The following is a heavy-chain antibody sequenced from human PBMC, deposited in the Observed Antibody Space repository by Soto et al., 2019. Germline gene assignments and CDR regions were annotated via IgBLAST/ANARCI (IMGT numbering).Heavy chain of an antibody. Sequence: AETLSLTCAVYGGSFSGYYWSWIRQPPGKGQEWIGEINHSGSTNYNPSLKSRVTISVDTSKNQFSLKLSSVTAADTAVYYCARGHRSTLAAAANKYNWFDPWGQGTLVTVPS. D-gene: IGHD6-13*01. V-gene: IGHV4-34*01. J-gene: IGHJ5*02. CDR2: INHSGST. CDR1: GGSFSGYY. CDR3: ARGHRSTLAAAANKYNWFDP.